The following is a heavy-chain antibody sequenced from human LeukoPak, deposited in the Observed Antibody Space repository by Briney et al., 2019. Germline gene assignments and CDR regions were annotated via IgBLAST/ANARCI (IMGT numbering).Heavy chain of an antibody. J-gene: IGHJ3*02. V-gene: IGHV4-38-2*01. D-gene: IGHD1-14*01. CDR3: ASSTLNYFALTTYGTQLSAFDI. CDR2: IYHSGST. CDR1: GYSISSGYY. Sequence: SETLSLTCLVSGYSISSGYYWGWIRQPPGKGLEWIGSIYHSGSTYYNPSLKSRVTISVDTSKNQFSLKLSSVTAADTAVYYCASSTLNYFALTTYGTQLSAFDIWGQGTLVTVSS.